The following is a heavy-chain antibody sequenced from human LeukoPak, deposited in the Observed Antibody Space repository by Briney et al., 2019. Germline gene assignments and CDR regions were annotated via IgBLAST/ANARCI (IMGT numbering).Heavy chain of an antibody. CDR3: AKEVRTSGRAGIFGY. CDR1: TFSFSNSV. V-gene: IGHV3-30*04. D-gene: IGHD2-2*01. Sequence: GGSLRLSCVPSTFSFSNSVMHWVRQAPGKGLEWVSAISIDGNGKFYADSVRGRITISRDNPKNTLYLQMNSLTAEDTAVYYCAKEVRTSGRAGIFGYWGQGTLVTVSS. CDR2: ISIDGNGK. J-gene: IGHJ4*02.